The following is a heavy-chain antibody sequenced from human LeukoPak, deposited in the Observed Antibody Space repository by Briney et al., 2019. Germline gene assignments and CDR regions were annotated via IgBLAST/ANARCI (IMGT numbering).Heavy chain of an antibody. Sequence: GGSLRLSCAASGFTFANAWMSWVRQAPGKGLEWVSLIYSGGGTYYADPVKGRFTISRDNSKNTLYLQMNSLRAEDTAVHYCARNYYDSSAYYYFDYWGQGTLVTVSS. CDR1: GFTFANAW. CDR2: IYSGGGT. J-gene: IGHJ4*02. D-gene: IGHD3-22*01. V-gene: IGHV3-66*01. CDR3: ARNYYDSSAYYYFDY.